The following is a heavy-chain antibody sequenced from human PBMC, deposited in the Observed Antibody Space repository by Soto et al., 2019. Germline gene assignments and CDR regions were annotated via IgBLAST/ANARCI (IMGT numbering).Heavy chain of an antibody. CDR1: GFTFSSYA. Sequence: PGGSLRLSCAASGFTFSSYAMSWVRQAPGKGLEWVSAISGSGGSTYYADSVKGRFTISRDNSKNTLYLQMNSLRAEDTAVYYCARDRSSSSWYLDYWGQGTLVTVSS. CDR2: ISGSGGST. V-gene: IGHV3-23*01. J-gene: IGHJ4*02. CDR3: ARDRSSSSWYLDY. D-gene: IGHD6-13*01.